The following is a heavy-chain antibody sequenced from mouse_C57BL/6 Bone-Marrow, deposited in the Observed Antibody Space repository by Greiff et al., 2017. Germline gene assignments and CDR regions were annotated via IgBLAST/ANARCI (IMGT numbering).Heavy chain of an antibody. CDR2: SRNKANDYTT. J-gene: IGHJ4*01. V-gene: IGHV7-1*01. CDR1: GFTFSDFY. CDR3: ARDAHYCGRGPAMDY. D-gene: IGHD1-1*01. Sequence: EVKLVESGGGLVQSGRSLRLSCATSGFTFSDFYMEWVRQAPGKGLEWIAASRNKANDYTTEYSASVKGRFIVYRATSQSILFLQMNALGAEDTAIYDCARDAHYCGRGPAMDYWGQGTSVTVSS.